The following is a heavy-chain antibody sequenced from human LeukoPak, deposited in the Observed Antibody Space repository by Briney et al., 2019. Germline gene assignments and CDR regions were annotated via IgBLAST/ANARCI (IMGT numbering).Heavy chain of an antibody. D-gene: IGHD2-21*02. V-gene: IGHV3-23*01. CDR2: LSDSGSST. CDR1: GFTFSFYW. J-gene: IGHJ4*02. Sequence: RGSLRLSCGASGFTFSFYWMTWVRQAPGKGLMWVSGLSDSGSSTFYADSVKGRFTIYRDNSKNVLYLQMNSLRADDTAVYYCAKTLWGLTLLSSDHWGQGTLVTVSS. CDR3: AKTLWGLTLLSSDH.